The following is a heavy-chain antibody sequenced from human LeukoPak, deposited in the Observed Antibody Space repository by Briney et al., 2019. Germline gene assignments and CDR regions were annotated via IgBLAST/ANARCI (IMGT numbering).Heavy chain of an antibody. J-gene: IGHJ3*02. CDR3: ARLGWQWLVYAFDI. Sequence: SETLSLTCTVSGNSISSGYYWGWIRQPPGKGLGWIGSMYHSGSTYYNPSLESRVTISIDTSKNQFSLKLSSVTAADTAVYYCARLGWQWLVYAFDIWGQGTMVTVSS. CDR2: MYHSGST. CDR1: GNSISSGYY. V-gene: IGHV4-38-2*02. D-gene: IGHD6-19*01.